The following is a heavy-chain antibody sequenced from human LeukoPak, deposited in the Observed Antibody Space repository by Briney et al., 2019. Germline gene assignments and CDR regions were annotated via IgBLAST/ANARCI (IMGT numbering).Heavy chain of an antibody. Sequence: ASVKVSRKASGYTFTSYGISWVRQAPGQGLEWMGWISAYNGNTNYAQKLQGRVTMTTDTSTSTAYMELRSLRSDDTAVYYCASQTRIYGDYLIDYWGQGTLVTVSS. D-gene: IGHD4-17*01. V-gene: IGHV1-18*01. CDR3: ASQTRIYGDYLIDY. CDR1: GYTFTSYG. CDR2: ISAYNGNT. J-gene: IGHJ4*02.